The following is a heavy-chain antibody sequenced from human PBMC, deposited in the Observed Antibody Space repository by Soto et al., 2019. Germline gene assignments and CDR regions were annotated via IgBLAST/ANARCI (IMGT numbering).Heavy chain of an antibody. CDR3: ARRKRFRYCSSTSCYEGGNYYYYMDV. Sequence: SETLSLTCTVSGGSISSYYWSWIRQPPGKGLEWIGYIYYSGSTNYNPSLKSRVTISVDTSKNQFSLKLSSVTAADTAVYYCARRKRFRYCSSTSCYEGGNYYYYMDVWGKGTTVTVSS. V-gene: IGHV4-59*01. CDR1: GGSISSYY. D-gene: IGHD2-2*01. CDR2: IYYSGST. J-gene: IGHJ6*03.